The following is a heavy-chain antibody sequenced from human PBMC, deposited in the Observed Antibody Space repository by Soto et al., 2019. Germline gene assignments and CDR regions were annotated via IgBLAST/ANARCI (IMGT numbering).Heavy chain of an antibody. Sequence: GGSLRLSCAASGFTFSSYAMSWVRQAPGKGLEWVSAISGSGGSTYYADSVKGRFTISRDNSKNTLYLQMNSLRAEDTAVYYCAKIYRGKQWLRLAELDYWGQGTLVTVSS. V-gene: IGHV3-23*01. J-gene: IGHJ4*02. D-gene: IGHD6-19*01. CDR2: ISGSGGST. CDR3: AKIYRGKQWLRLAELDY. CDR1: GFTFSSYA.